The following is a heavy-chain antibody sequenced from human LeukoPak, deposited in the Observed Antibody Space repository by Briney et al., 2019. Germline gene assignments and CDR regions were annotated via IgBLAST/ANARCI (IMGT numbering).Heavy chain of an antibody. D-gene: IGHD3-22*01. J-gene: IGHJ6*02. V-gene: IGHV4-59*01. CDR2: IYYSGNT. CDR3: ARESDYYDSSGYYYYYYGMDV. CDR1: GGSISGDH. Sequence: PSETLSLTCTVSGGSISGDHWNWIRQPPGKGLEWIGNIYYSGNTNYNPSLKSRVTISVDTSKNQFSLKLSSVTAADTAVYYCARESDYYDSSGYYYYYYGMDVWGQGTTVTVSS.